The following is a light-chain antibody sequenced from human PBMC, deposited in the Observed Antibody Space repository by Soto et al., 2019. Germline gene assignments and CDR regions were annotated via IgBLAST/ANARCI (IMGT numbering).Light chain of an antibody. CDR2: AAS. J-gene: IGKJ1*01. CDR3: QQGYSISWT. V-gene: IGKV1-39*01. Sequence: DIQMTQSPSSLSASVGDRVTITCRASQSISSYLNWYQQKPGKAPKLLIYAASSLQSGVPSRFSGSGSGTEFTLTISSLQPEDFATYYCQQGYSISWTFGQGTKVEIK. CDR1: QSISSY.